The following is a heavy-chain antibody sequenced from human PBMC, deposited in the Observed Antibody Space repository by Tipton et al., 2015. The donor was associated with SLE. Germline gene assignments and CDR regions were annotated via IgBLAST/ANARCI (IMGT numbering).Heavy chain of an antibody. CDR3: AKVEGGYGTYFDY. D-gene: IGHD6-25*01. J-gene: IGHJ4*02. Sequence: GSLRLSCAASGFTFDDYAMHWVRQAPGKGLEWVSGISWDGLSTYYADSVKGRFTISRDNSKNSLYLQMNSLRTEDTALYYCAKVEGGYGTYFDYWGQGTPVTVSS. CDR2: ISWDGLST. CDR1: GFTFDDYA. V-gene: IGHV3-43*02.